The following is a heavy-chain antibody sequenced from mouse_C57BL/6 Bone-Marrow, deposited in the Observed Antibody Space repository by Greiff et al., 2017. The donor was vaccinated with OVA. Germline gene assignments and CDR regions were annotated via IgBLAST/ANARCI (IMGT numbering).Heavy chain of an antibody. Sequence: QVQLKQPGTELVKPGASVKLSCKASGYTFTSYWMHWVKQRPGQGLEWIGNINPSNGGTNYNEKFKSKATLTVDKSSSTAYMQLSSLTSEDSAVYYCARPAYYSLYWYFDVWGTGTTVTVSS. D-gene: IGHD2-12*01. CDR1: GYTFTSYW. CDR2: INPSNGGT. V-gene: IGHV1-53*01. CDR3: ARPAYYSLYWYFDV. J-gene: IGHJ1*03.